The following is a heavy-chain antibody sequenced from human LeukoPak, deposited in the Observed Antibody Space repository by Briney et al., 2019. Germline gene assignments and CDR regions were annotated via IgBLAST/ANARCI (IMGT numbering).Heavy chain of an antibody. D-gene: IGHD3-10*01. J-gene: IGHJ4*02. CDR1: GFTFSTPA. Sequence: GGSLRLSCAASGFTFSTPAMTWVRQAPGKGLEWVSGISGSGTTDYADSVKGRFTISRDNSRNTLYLQMNSLRAEDTAVYYCAKDNAYYYADYWGQGTLVTVSS. CDR2: ISGSGTT. V-gene: IGHV3-23*01. CDR3: AKDNAYYYADY.